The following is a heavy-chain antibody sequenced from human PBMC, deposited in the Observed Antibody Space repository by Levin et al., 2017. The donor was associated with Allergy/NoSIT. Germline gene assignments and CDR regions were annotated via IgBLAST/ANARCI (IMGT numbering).Heavy chain of an antibody. D-gene: IGHD6-19*01. CDR2: IRGAADHT. CDR3: AKGKYDSGGYILDC. CDR1: GFSLSDFA. J-gene: IGHJ4*02. Sequence: GGSLRLSCAASGFSLSDFAMNWVRQAPGMGLEWVSAIRGAADHTYYADSVQGRFTTSRDSSSNMLFLQMDSLRAEDTAVYYCAKGKYDSGGYILDCWGQGTLVTVSS. V-gene: IGHV3-23*01.